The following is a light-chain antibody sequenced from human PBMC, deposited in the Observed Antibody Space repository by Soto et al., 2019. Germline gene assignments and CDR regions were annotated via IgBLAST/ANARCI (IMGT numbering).Light chain of an antibody. V-gene: IGKV1-39*01. CDR1: QSIVTY. CDR2: AAS. J-gene: IGKJ1*01. Sequence: LQVPRSPSSLSTSVGDRVTITCRASQSIVTYLNWYLQKPGKAPKLLIYAASNLQSGVPSRFSGSRSGPDFTLTISSLQPEDFATYYCQQSYSSPPTFGQGTKVDIK. CDR3: QQSYSSPPT.